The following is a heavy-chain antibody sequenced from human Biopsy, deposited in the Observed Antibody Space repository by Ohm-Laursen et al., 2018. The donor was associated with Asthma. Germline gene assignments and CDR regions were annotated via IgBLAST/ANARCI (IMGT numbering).Heavy chain of an antibody. Sequence: SLRLSCAASGFNFRTYALSWVRQAPGKGLEWVSLITGSGETTKYADSVKGRVTTSRDPSTNTVYLQMNSLGAEDTALYYCGRERSYMVDYWGQGTLVTVSS. D-gene: IGHD3-10*01. J-gene: IGHJ4*02. CDR3: GRERSYMVDY. CDR2: ITGSGETT. V-gene: IGHV3-23*01. CDR1: GFNFRTYA.